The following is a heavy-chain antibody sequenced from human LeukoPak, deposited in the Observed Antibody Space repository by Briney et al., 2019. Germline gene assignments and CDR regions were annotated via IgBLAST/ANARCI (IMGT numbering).Heavy chain of an antibody. J-gene: IGHJ4*02. Sequence: SETLSLTCTVSGGSISSYYWSWIRQPPGKGLEWTGYIYYSGSTYYHPSLQSRVTISVDTSKNQFSLKLSSVTAADTAVYYCAREAEVSAVFDYWGQGTLVTVSS. V-gene: IGHV4-59*12. CDR1: GGSISSYY. CDR3: AREAEVSAVFDY. CDR2: IYYSGST. D-gene: IGHD2-8*01.